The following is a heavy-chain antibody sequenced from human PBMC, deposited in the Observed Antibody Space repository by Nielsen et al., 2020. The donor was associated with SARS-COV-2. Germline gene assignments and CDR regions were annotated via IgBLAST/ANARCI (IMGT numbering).Heavy chain of an antibody. D-gene: IGHD6-13*01. V-gene: IGHV4-31*03. J-gene: IGHJ6*02. CDR3: ARDRAAADIYYYYGMEG. CDR1: GGSISSGGYS. Sequence: SETLSPTCTVSGGSISSGGYSWCWIRQHPGTGLEWIGYIYYSGSTDYNPSLKSRVTISVDTSKNQFSLKLSSVTEEDTAVYYCARDRAAADIYYYYGMEGGGQGKTVTVSS. CDR2: IYYSGST.